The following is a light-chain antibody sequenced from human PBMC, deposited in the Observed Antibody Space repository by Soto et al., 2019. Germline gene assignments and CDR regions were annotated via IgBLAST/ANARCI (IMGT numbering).Light chain of an antibody. V-gene: IGLV2-8*01. CDR2: EVS. CDR1: SSDVGGYNY. Sequence: QSALTQPPSAAGSPGQSVTISCTGTSSDVGGYNYVSWYQQHPGNAPKVIIYEVSKRPSGVPDRFSGSKSGNTASLTVSGLQAEDEADYYCSSYAGINTLYVFGTGTKVTVL. J-gene: IGLJ1*01. CDR3: SSYAGINTLYV.